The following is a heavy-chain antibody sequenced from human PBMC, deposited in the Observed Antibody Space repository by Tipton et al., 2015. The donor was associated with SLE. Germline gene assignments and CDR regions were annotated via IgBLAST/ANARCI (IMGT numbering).Heavy chain of an antibody. V-gene: IGHV4-39*01. CDR2: IYYSGST. D-gene: IGHD3-22*01. Sequence: TLSLTCTVSGGSISSSSYYWGWIRQPPGKGLEWIGSIYYSGSTYYNPSLKSRVTISVDTSKNQFSLKLSSVTAADTAVYYCARRGYDSSGFFGYWGQGTLVTVSS. CDR3: ARRGYDSSGFFGY. CDR1: GGSISSSSYY. J-gene: IGHJ4*02.